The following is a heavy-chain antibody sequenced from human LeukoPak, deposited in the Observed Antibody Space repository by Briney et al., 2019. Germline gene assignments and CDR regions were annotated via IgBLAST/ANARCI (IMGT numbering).Heavy chain of an antibody. CDR1: GGSFSGYY. D-gene: IGHD3-10*01. CDR3: ARTMVREYYHSLDV. CDR2: INHIGTS. J-gene: IGHJ6*02. Sequence: SETLSLTCAVYGGSFSGYYWNWIRQPPGKGLEWIGEINHIGTSNYNPSLKSRVTISVDTSKNQFSLKLSSVTAADTAVYYCARTMVREYYHSLDVWGQGTTVTVSS. V-gene: IGHV4-34*01.